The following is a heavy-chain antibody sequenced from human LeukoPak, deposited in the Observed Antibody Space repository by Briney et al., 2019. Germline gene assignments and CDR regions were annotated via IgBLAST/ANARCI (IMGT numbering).Heavy chain of an antibody. CDR1: GSTFSSYW. J-gene: IGHJ3*02. CDR3: ARRGSSGWYRAFDI. V-gene: IGHV3-7*01. Sequence: GGSLRLSCAASGSTFSSYWMSWVRQAPGKGLEWVANIKQDGSEKYYVDSVKGRFTISRDNAKNSLYLQMNSLRAEDTAVYYCARRGSSGWYRAFDIWGQGTMVTVSS. CDR2: IKQDGSEK. D-gene: IGHD6-19*01.